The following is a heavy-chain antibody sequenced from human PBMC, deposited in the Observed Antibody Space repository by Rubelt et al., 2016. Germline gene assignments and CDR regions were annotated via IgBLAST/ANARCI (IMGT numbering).Heavy chain of an antibody. D-gene: IGHD1-1*01. CDR3: AKEPHEFSHTWSLDQ. CDR2: ISDDGTSE. V-gene: IGHV3-30*18. J-gene: IGHJ4*02. Sequence: HWVRQAPGKGLEWVAVISDDGTSEYYADSVKGRFTISRDNSKNTVYLQMNSLRGEDTAVYYCAKEPHEFSHTWSLDQWGQGTLVTVSS.